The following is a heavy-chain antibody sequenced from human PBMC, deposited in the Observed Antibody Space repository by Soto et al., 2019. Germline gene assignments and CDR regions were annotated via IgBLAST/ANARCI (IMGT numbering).Heavy chain of an antibody. CDR1: SGSIKSYY. CDR3: ARFSIAVAGTRYYYYYGMDV. V-gene: IGHV4-59*01. D-gene: IGHD6-19*01. Sequence: NHSATLSLTCSVSSGSIKSYYCSLILDPPGKGLDWIGYIYYSGSTNYNPSLKSRVTISVDTSKNQFSLKLSSVTAADTAVYYCARFSIAVAGTRYYYYYGMDVWGQGTTVTVSS. CDR2: IYYSGST. J-gene: IGHJ6*02.